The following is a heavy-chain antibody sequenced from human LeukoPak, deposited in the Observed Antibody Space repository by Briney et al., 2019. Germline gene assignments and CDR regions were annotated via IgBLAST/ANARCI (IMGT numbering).Heavy chain of an antibody. J-gene: IGHJ3*02. Sequence: TSQTLSLTCAISGDSVSSNSAAWNWIRQSPSRGLEWLGRTYYSSKWYNDYAVSVKSRITINPDTSKNQFSLQLNSVTPVDTALYYCARGAVAVRNAFDIWGQGTMVTVSS. V-gene: IGHV6-1*01. CDR1: GDSVSSNSAA. CDR3: ARGAVAVRNAFDI. CDR2: TYYSSKWYN. D-gene: IGHD6-19*01.